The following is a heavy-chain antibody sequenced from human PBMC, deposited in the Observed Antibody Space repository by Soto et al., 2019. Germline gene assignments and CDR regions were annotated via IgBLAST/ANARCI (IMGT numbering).Heavy chain of an antibody. D-gene: IGHD6-13*01. J-gene: IGHJ6*02. Sequence: QVQLVQSGAEVKKPGSSVKVSCKASGGTFSSYAISWVRQAPGQGLEWMGGIIPIFGTANYAQKFQGRVTITADQSTSTAYMELSSLRSEDTAVYYCARGESSSWYFYYYYGMDVWGQGTTVTVSS. CDR1: GGTFSSYA. V-gene: IGHV1-69*01. CDR2: IIPIFGTA. CDR3: ARGESSSWYFYYYYGMDV.